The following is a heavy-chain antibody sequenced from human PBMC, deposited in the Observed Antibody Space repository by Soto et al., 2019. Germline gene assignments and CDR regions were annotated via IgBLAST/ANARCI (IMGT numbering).Heavy chain of an antibody. V-gene: IGHV3-13*01. CDR3: AKSQEVGTHFFDS. D-gene: IGHD6-13*01. CDR1: GFTFSGFD. J-gene: IGHJ4*02. Sequence: VGSLRLSCEASGFTFSGFDMHWVRQPTGKGLEWVSSIGTAGDTYYAVSVKGRFTISRDNAKNSLSLQMNSLRAGDMAVYFCAKSQEVGTHFFDSWGQGTQVTVSS. CDR2: IGTAGDT.